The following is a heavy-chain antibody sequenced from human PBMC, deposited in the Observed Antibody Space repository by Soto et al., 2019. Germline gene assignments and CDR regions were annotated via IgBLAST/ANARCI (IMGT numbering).Heavy chain of an antibody. CDR2: IIPIFGTA. J-gene: IGHJ4*02. CDR3: ARGVVSYDRSGYYTY. V-gene: IGHV1-69*01. D-gene: IGHD3-22*01. Sequence: QVQLVQSGAEVKKPGSSVKVSCKASGGTFSSYAISWVRQAPGQGLEWMGGIIPIFGTAHYAQKFQGRVTITADESTRTAYMERSSLRSEDTDVYYCARGVVSYDRSGYYTYWGQGTLVTVSS. CDR1: GGTFSSYA.